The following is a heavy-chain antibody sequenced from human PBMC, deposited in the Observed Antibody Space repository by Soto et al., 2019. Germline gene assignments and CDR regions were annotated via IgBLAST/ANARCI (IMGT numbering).Heavy chain of an antibody. Sequence: EVQLVESGGGLVKPGGSLRLSCAASGFTFSSYSMNWVRPAPGKGLEWVSSISSSSSYIYYADSVKGRFTISRDNAKNSLYLQMNSLRAEDTAVDYCARDTVSDTAMVPRDYYYGMDVWGQGTTVTVSS. CDR1: GFTFSSYS. V-gene: IGHV3-21*01. J-gene: IGHJ6*02. CDR2: ISSSSSYI. CDR3: ARDTVSDTAMVPRDYYYGMDV. D-gene: IGHD5-18*01.